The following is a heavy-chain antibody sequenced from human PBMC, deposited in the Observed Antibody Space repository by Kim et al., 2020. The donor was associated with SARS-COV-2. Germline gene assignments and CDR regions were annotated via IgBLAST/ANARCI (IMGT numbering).Heavy chain of an antibody. V-gene: IGHV3-7*01. J-gene: IGHJ4*02. CDR1: GFTFDKYW. CDR2: TNQDGSAK. CDR3: HIMVTFGGVMVSDF. Sequence: GGSLRLSCAASGFTFDKYWMSWVRQAPEKGLEWVVNTNQDGSAKYYADSVKGRFTISRDNARNSLSLQMNSLRAEDTAIYYCHIMVTFGGVMVSDFWGQGTLVIVSS. D-gene: IGHD3-16*02.